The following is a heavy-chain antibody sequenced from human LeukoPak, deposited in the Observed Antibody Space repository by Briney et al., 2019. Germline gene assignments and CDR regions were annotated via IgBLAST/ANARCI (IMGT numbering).Heavy chain of an antibody. CDR2: MSPDGSDK. CDR1: GSSFRDYW. J-gene: IGHJ4*02. CDR3: VTSWCRQQRDY. Sequence: GGSLRLSWAASGSSFRDYWMSWVRQAPGKGLEWVADMSPDGSDKTYVDSVKGRLTISRDNAKQSLYLQMDSLTAEDTAVYYCVTSWCRQQRDYWGQGTLVTVSS. D-gene: IGHD2-8*01. V-gene: IGHV3-7*01.